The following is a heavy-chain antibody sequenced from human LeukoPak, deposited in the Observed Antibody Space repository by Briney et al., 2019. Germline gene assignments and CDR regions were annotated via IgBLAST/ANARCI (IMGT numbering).Heavy chain of an antibody. D-gene: IGHD4-23*01. Sequence: SETLSLTCTVSGYSISSGFYWGWIRQPPGRGLECIGSIYHSGSTYYNPSLKSRVTISVDTSKNQFSLNLSSVTAADTAMYYCARAVGTSRNFFDYWGQGTLVTVSS. J-gene: IGHJ4*02. V-gene: IGHV4-38-2*02. CDR1: GYSISSGFY. CDR3: ARAVGTSRNFFDY. CDR2: IYHSGST.